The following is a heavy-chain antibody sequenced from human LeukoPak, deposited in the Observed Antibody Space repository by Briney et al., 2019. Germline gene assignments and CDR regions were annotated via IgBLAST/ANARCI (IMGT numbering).Heavy chain of an antibody. V-gene: IGHV1-2*02. CDR2: INPNSGGT. J-gene: IGHJ3*02. D-gene: IGHD3-3*01. CDR3: AVPTITIFGVVMGAFDI. CDR1: GYTFTGYY. Sequence: GASVKVSCKASGYTFTGYYMHWVRQAPGQGLEWMGWINPNSGGTNYARKFQGRVTMTRDTSISTAYMELSRLRSDDTAVYYCAVPTITIFGVVMGAFDIWGQGTMVTVSS.